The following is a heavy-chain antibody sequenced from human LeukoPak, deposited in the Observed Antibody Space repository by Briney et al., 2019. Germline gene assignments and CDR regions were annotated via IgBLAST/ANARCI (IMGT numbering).Heavy chain of an antibody. CDR2: IYTGDSDT. D-gene: IGHD2-15*01. Sequence: KAGESLKISCKGSGYSFTSYWIGWVRQMPGKGLEWMGIIYTGDSDTRYSPSFQGQVTISADKSISTAYLQWSSLKASDTAMYYCARTPRVVNDAFDIWGQGTMVTVSS. CDR3: ARTPRVVNDAFDI. CDR1: GYSFTSYW. J-gene: IGHJ3*02. V-gene: IGHV5-51*01.